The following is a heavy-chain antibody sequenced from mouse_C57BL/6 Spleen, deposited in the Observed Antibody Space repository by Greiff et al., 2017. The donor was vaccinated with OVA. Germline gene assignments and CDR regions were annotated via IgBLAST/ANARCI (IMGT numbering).Heavy chain of an antibody. CDR2: IWSGGST. V-gene: IGHV2-4*01. J-gene: IGHJ4*01. Sequence: VKVVESGPGLVQPSQCLSITCTVSGFSLTSYGVHWVRQPPGKGLEWLGVIWSGGSTDYNAAFISRLSISKDNSKSQVFFKMNSLQADDTAIYYCAKSSDYDYYAMDYWGQGTSVTVSS. D-gene: IGHD2-4*01. CDR1: GFSLTSYG. CDR3: AKSSDYDYYAMDY.